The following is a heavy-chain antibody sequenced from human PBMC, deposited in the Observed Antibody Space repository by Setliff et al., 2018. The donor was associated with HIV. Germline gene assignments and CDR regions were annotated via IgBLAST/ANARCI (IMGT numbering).Heavy chain of an antibody. CDR1: GFTFSTYA. V-gene: IGHV3-23*01. CDR2: ISSSGGTT. D-gene: IGHD2-15*01. J-gene: IGHJ5*01. Sequence: GGSLRLSCAASGFTFSTYAMTWVRQAPGKGLEWVSSISSSGGTTYFADTVKGRFTISRDNSKNRLYLQMDSLRVEDTGVYYCARDALFWDGGRCSAFNWLDSWGQGTLVT. CDR3: ARDALFWDGGRCSAFNWLDS.